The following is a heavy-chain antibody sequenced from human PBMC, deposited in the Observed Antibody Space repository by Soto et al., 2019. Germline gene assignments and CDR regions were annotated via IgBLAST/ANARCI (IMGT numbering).Heavy chain of an antibody. CDR3: ARGRTVRNYADDSSDYFYFFDY. Sequence: SETLSLTCTVSGDSISTFYCGWIRQSPGKELEWIGYVYYTGSTNYNPSLKSRVTISVDRSKNQFSLKLTSANAADTAVYYCARGRTVRNYADDSSDYFYFFDYWGQGTQVTVSS. V-gene: IGHV4-59*01. CDR2: VYYTGST. D-gene: IGHD3-22*01. CDR1: GDSISTFY. J-gene: IGHJ4*02.